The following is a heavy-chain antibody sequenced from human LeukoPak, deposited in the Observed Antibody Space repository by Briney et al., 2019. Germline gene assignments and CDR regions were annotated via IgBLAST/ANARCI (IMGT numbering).Heavy chain of an antibody. Sequence: GGSLRLSCAASGSTFSSYEMNWVRQAPGKGLEWVSYISSSGSTIYYADSVKGRFTISRDNAKNSLYLQMNSLRAEDTAVYYCARDSGRNYRGAFDIWGQGTMVTVSS. D-gene: IGHD4-23*01. J-gene: IGHJ3*02. CDR3: ARDSGRNYRGAFDI. CDR2: ISSSGSTI. CDR1: GSTFSSYE. V-gene: IGHV3-48*03.